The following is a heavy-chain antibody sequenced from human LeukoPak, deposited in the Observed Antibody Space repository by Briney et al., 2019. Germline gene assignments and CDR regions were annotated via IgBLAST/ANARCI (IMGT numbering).Heavy chain of an antibody. J-gene: IGHJ4*02. CDR1: GGSISRYY. Sequence: SETLSLTCTVSGGSISRYYWSWIRQPAGKGLDGIGRIYTSGSTNYNPSLKSRVTMSVDTSKNQFSLKLSSVTAADTAIYYCAREAGYYDSSGYVAFDFWGLGTLVTVSS. CDR2: IYTSGST. V-gene: IGHV4-4*07. CDR3: AREAGYYDSSGYVAFDF. D-gene: IGHD3-22*01.